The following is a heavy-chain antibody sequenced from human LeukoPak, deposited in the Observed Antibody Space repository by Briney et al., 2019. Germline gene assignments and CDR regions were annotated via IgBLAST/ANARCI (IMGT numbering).Heavy chain of an antibody. J-gene: IGHJ6*04. CDR2: IYYSGST. Sequence: PSETLSLTCTVSGGSFSSGSYYWSWIRQPPGKGLEWIGYIYYSGSTNYNPSLKSRVTISVDTSKNQFSLKLSSVTAADTAVYYCARGVPKNYYYGMDVWGKGTTVTVSS. V-gene: IGHV4-61*01. CDR3: ARGVPKNYYYGMDV. CDR1: GGSFSSGSYY.